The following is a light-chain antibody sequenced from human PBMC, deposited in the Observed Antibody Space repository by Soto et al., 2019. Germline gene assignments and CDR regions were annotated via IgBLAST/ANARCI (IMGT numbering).Light chain of an antibody. V-gene: IGKV3-20*01. Sequence: EIVLTQSPGTLSLSPGERATLSCRASQSVSSGYLAWYQQKPGQAPRLLIYGASSRATGIPDRFTGSGSGTNFTLTITPLEPEDFAVYFCQQYATSPITFGQGTRLEIK. J-gene: IGKJ5*01. CDR1: QSVSSGY. CDR2: GAS. CDR3: QQYATSPIT.